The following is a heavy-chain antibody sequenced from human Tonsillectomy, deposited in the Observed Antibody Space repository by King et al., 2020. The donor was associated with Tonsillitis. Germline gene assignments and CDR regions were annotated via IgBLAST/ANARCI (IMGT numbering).Heavy chain of an antibody. Sequence: VQLVESGGGLVKPGGSLSLSCAASGFIFSDYYMTWIRQAPGQGLEWVSYTSTSGSSTYYADSVKGRFTISRDNAKNSLYLQMNSLRAEDTAGYYCARDGVLENIAGQNFDYWGQGTLVTVTS. J-gene: IGHJ4*02. CDR2: TSTSGSST. CDR1: GFIFSDYY. CDR3: ARDGVLENIAGQNFDY. V-gene: IGHV3-11*01. D-gene: IGHD6-13*01.